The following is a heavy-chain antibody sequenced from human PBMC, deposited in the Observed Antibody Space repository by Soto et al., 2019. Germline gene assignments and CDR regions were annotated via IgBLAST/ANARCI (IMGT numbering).Heavy chain of an antibody. Sequence: SETLSLTCTVSGGSISSHYWSWIRQPPGKGLEWIGYIYYSGSTNYNPSLKSRVTISVDTSKNQFSLKLTSVTAADTAVYYCASDLSSGFDYWGQGTLVTVSS. J-gene: IGHJ4*02. D-gene: IGHD6-19*01. CDR3: ASDLSSGFDY. CDR1: GGSISSHY. CDR2: IYYSGST. V-gene: IGHV4-59*08.